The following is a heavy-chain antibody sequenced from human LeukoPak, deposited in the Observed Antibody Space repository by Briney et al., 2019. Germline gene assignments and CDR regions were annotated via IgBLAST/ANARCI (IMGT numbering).Heavy chain of an antibody. CDR3: ATYSNYRGYYFDY. J-gene: IGHJ4*02. CDR2: INPNSGGT. Sequence: GASVKVSCKASGYTFTSYAMHWVRQAPGQRLEWMGWINPNSGGTNYAQKFQGRVTMTRDTSISTAYMELSRLRSDDTAVYYCATYSNYRGYYFDYWGQGTLVTVSS. CDR1: GYTFTSYA. D-gene: IGHD4-11*01. V-gene: IGHV1-2*02.